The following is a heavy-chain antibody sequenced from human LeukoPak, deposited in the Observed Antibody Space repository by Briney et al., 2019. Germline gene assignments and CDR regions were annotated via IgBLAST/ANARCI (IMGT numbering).Heavy chain of an antibody. Sequence: ASVKVSCKASGYTFTGYYMHWVRQAPGQGLEWMGWINPNSGGTNYAQKFQGWVTMTRDTSISTAYMELSRLRSDDTAVYYCARGSRPYYYGSGSSVFDYWGQGTLVTVSS. CDR2: INPNSGGT. CDR1: GYTFTGYY. V-gene: IGHV1-2*04. D-gene: IGHD3-10*01. J-gene: IGHJ4*02. CDR3: ARGSRPYYYGSGSSVFDY.